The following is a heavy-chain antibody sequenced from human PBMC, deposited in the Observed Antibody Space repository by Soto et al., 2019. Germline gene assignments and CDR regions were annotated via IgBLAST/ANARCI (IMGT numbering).Heavy chain of an antibody. J-gene: IGHJ4*02. CDR3: ARVIAAAGTWYFDY. D-gene: IGHD6-13*01. CDR2: IKQDGCEK. CDR1: GFTFSSYW. V-gene: IGHV3-7*04. Sequence: EVQLVESGGGLVQPGGSLRLSCAASGFTFSSYWMSWVRQAPGKGLEWVANIKQDGCEKYYVDSVKGRFTISRDNAKNSLYLQMNSLRAEDTAVYYCARVIAAAGTWYFDYWGQGTLVTVSS.